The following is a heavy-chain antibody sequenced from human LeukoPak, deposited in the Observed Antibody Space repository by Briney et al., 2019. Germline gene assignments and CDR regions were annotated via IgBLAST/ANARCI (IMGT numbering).Heavy chain of an antibody. Sequence: PGGSLRLSCAASGFTFSSYSMNWVRQAPGKGLEWVSSISSSSSYIYYADSVKGRFTISRDNAKNSLYLQMNSLRAEDTAVYYCAGQQWLEGYNWFDPWGQGTLVTVSS. CDR1: GFTFSSYS. J-gene: IGHJ5*02. V-gene: IGHV3-21*04. D-gene: IGHD6-19*01. CDR2: ISSSSSYI. CDR3: AGQQWLEGYNWFDP.